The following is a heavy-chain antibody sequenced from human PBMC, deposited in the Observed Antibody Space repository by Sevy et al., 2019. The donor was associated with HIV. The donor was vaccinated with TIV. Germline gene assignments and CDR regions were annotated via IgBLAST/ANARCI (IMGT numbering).Heavy chain of an antibody. CDR2: MSSSGDTI. CDR1: GFTFSDYF. D-gene: IGHD3-9*01. J-gene: IGHJ4*02. Sequence: GGSLRLSCAASGFTFSDYFMSWIRQAPGKGLEWVSYMSSSGDTIYYADSVKGRFTISRDNAKNSLYLQMNSLRAEDTAVYYCAKLYDILTGHDFGFDYWGQGALVTVSS. CDR3: AKLYDILTGHDFGFDY. V-gene: IGHV3-11*01.